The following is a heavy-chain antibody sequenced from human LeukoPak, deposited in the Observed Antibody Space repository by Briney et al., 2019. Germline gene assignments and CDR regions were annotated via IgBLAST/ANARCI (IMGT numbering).Heavy chain of an antibody. CDR2: VSYSGST. CDR3: VRGYCSGSNCRNWFDP. D-gene: IGHD2-15*01. J-gene: IGHJ5*02. Sequence: PSETLSLTCTVSGDSISTYYWSWIRQPPGKGLEWIGYVSYSGSTNYNPPLKSRVTISVDTSKNQFYLKLSSVTATDTAVYYCVRGYCSGSNCRNWFDPWGQGTLVTVSS. CDR1: GDSISTYY. V-gene: IGHV4-59*08.